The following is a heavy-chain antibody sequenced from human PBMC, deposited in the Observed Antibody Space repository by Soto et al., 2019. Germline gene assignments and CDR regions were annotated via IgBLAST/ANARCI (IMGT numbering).Heavy chain of an antibody. D-gene: IGHD3-22*01. CDR2: IDPSDSYT. J-gene: IGHJ4*02. Sequence: EVQLVQSGAEGKKPGESLRISCKGSRYSFTSYWISWVRQMPGKGLEWMGRIDPSDSYTQYSPSFQGHVTILSDKSISTVYLQWSSLKASDTAMYFCAIQSSSLSGYSPFDCWGQGTLVTVSS. CDR3: AIQSSSLSGYSPFDC. V-gene: IGHV5-10-1*01. CDR1: RYSFTSYW.